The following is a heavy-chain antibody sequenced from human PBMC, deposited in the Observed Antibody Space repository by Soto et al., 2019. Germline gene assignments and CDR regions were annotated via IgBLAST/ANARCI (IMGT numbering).Heavy chain of an antibody. CDR3: ARDRTDYDFWSGYYNPTYYYYYYGMDV. D-gene: IGHD3-3*01. CDR1: GFTFSSYA. V-gene: IGHV3-30-3*01. CDR2: ISYDGSNK. Sequence: LRLSCAASGFTFSSYAMHWVRQAPGKGLEWVAVISYDGSNKYYADSVKGRFTISRDNSKNTLYLQMNSLRAEDTAVYYCARDRTDYDFWSGYYNPTYYYYYYGMDVWGQGTTVTVSS. J-gene: IGHJ6*02.